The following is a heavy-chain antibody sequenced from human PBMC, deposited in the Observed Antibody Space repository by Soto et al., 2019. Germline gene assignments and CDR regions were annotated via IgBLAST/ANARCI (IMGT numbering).Heavy chain of an antibody. CDR1: GGTFSSYA. Sequence: GASVKVSCKASGGTFSSYAISWVRQAPGQGLEWMGGIIPIFGTANYAQKFQGRVTITADESTSTAYMELSSLRSEDTAVYYCARIVVTTLRLNYYYYGMDVWGQGTTVTVSS. CDR2: IIPIFGTA. D-gene: IGHD4-4*01. V-gene: IGHV1-69*13. J-gene: IGHJ6*02. CDR3: ARIVVTTLRLNYYYYGMDV.